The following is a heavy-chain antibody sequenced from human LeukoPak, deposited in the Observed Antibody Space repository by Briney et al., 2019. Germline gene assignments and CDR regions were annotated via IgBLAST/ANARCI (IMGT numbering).Heavy chain of an antibody. Sequence: GGSLRLSCAASGFTFSSYSMNWVRQAPGKGLEWVSSISSSSSYIYYADSVKGRFTISRDNAKNSLYLQMNSLRAEDTAVYYCVREDGYNSWALDYWGQGTLVTVSS. CDR3: VREDGYNSWALDY. CDR2: ISSSSSYI. CDR1: GFTFSSYS. V-gene: IGHV3-21*01. J-gene: IGHJ4*02. D-gene: IGHD5-24*01.